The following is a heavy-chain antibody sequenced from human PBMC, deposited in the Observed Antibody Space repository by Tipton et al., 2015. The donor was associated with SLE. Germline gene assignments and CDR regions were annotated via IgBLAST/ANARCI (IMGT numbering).Heavy chain of an antibody. Sequence: TLSLTCSVSGVSISTYYWSWIRQPAGKGLEWIGRAYTTGSPYYNPSLESRVAITMDTSKNQFSLKLTAVTAADTAVYYCARTFDALDNWGQGAMVTVSS. J-gene: IGHJ3*02. CDR1: GVSISTYY. CDR2: AYTTGSP. CDR3: ARTFDALDN. V-gene: IGHV4-4*07.